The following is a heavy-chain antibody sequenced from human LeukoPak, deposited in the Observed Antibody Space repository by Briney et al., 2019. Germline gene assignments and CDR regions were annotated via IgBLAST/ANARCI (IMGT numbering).Heavy chain of an antibody. J-gene: IGHJ4*02. CDR3: AHRLTGYNSNWYHGYFDY. V-gene: IGHV2-5*02. CDR2: IYWDDDK. CDR1: GFSLSTSGVG. D-gene: IGHD6-13*01. Sequence: SGPTLVKXTQTLTLTCTFSGFSLSTSGVGVGWIRQPPGKALEWLTLIYWDDDKRYNPSLKSRLTVTKDVSKSQVVLTLTNVDPVDTATYYCAHRLTGYNSNWYHGYFDYWGPGTLVTVSS.